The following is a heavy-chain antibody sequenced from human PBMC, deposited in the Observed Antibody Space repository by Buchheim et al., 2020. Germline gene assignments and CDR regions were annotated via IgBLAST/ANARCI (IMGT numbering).Heavy chain of an antibody. J-gene: IGHJ4*02. CDR1: GFSLSTSGMC. D-gene: IGHD5-24*01. CDR2: IDWDDDK. Sequence: QVTLRESGPALVKPTQTLTLTCTFSGFSLSTSGMCVSWIRQPPGKALEWLARIDWDDDKYYSTSLKTRLTISKDTSKNQVVLTMIQMPTVDIATYSCARILRSRDGYNLLVFDYWGKGTL. V-gene: IGHV2-70*15. CDR3: ARILRSRDGYNLLVFDY.